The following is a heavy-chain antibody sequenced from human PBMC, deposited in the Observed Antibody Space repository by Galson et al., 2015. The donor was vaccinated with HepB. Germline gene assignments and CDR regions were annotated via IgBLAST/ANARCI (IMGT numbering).Heavy chain of an antibody. CDR3: AREEGFYDSGGYKCSAFDI. Sequence: SLRLSCAASGFTVSNHWMHWVRQAPGKGLVWVARINTDETRTTYAGSVQGRFTISRDSAENTLYLQMNSLRVEDTAVYYCAREEGFYDSGGYKCSAFDIWGQGTLVTVSS. CDR2: INTDETRT. V-gene: IGHV3-74*01. CDR1: GFTVSNHW. J-gene: IGHJ3*02. D-gene: IGHD3-22*01.